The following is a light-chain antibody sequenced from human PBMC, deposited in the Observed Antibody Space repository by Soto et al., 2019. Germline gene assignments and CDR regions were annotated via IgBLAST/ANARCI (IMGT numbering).Light chain of an antibody. CDR1: QGISSY. Sequence: DIQLTQSPSFLSASVGDRVTITCRASQGISSYLAWYQQKPGKAPKLLIYAASTLQSGVPSRFSGSGSGTGFTLTISCLQPEDFATYYCQQLNSYPATFGQGTKVEIK. V-gene: IGKV1-9*01. CDR2: AAS. J-gene: IGKJ1*01. CDR3: QQLNSYPAT.